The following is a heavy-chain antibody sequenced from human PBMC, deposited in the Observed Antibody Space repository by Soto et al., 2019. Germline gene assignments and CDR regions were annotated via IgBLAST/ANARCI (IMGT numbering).Heavy chain of an antibody. J-gene: IGHJ5*02. V-gene: IGHV3-48*02. CDR3: VGSGGYYLNCFDP. D-gene: IGHD3-22*01. Sequence: GGSLRLSCAASGFSFSSYSMNWVRQAPGKGLEWVSFISSGTGTIYYADSVKGRFTISRDNAKNSLYLQMNSLRDEDTAVYYCVGSGGYYLNCFDPWGQGTLVTVSS. CDR1: GFSFSSYS. CDR2: ISSGTGTI.